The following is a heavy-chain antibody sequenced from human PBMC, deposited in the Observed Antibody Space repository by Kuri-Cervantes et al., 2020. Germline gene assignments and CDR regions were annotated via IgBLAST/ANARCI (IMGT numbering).Heavy chain of an antibody. CDR1: GFIFSDYY. CDR2: ISYDGGNK. V-gene: IGHV3-30*01. J-gene: IGHJ4*02. CDR3: AREMEEPPKYYFDY. D-gene: IGHD1-26*01. Sequence: LSLTCAASGFIFSDYYMSWIRQAPGKGLALVAVISYDGGNKYYADSVKGRFTISRDNSKNTLYLQMNNLRPEDTAVYYCAREMEEPPKYYFDYWGQGTLVTVSS.